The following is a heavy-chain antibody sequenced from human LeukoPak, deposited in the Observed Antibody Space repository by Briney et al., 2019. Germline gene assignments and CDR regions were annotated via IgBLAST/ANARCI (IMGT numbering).Heavy chain of an antibody. Sequence: GGSLRLSCAASGFSFDTYAMHWVRQAPGQGLEWVALIWHDGSHKFYSNSVRGQFTISRDNSKNTVYLQMNNLGPDDTAVYYCAGEIFGSGSYPDFWGQGTLVTVSS. CDR1: GFSFDTYA. V-gene: IGHV3-33*01. CDR3: AGEIFGSGSYPDF. D-gene: IGHD3-10*01. J-gene: IGHJ4*02. CDR2: IWHDGSHK.